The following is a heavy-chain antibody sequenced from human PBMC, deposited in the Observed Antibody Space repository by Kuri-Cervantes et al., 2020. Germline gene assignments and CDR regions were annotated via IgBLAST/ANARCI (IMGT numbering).Heavy chain of an antibody. Sequence: GGSLRLSCAASGFIFDDYTMHWVRQAPGKGLEWVSLISWNGGSTYYADSVKGRFTISRDNSKNSLYLQMNSLRAEDTAVYYCARDQDSSGYYYPPYFDYWGQGTLVTVSS. J-gene: IGHJ4*02. CDR2: ISWNGGST. CDR1: GFIFDDYT. CDR3: ARDQDSSGYYYPPYFDY. D-gene: IGHD3-22*01. V-gene: IGHV3-43*01.